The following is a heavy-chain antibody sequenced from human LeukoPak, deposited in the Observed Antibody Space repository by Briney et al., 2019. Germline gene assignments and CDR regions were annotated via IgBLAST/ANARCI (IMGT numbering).Heavy chain of an antibody. CDR1: GFTFSSYG. V-gene: IGHV3-30*18. J-gene: IGHJ1*01. D-gene: IGHD3-22*01. CDR2: ISYDGSNK. CDR3: AKDLGSGYQEYFQH. Sequence: PGGSLRLSCAASGFTFSSYGMHWVRQAPGKGLEWVAVISYDGSNKYYADSVKGRFTISRDNSKNTLYLQMNSLRAEDTAVYYCAKDLGSGYQEYFQHWGQGTLVTVS.